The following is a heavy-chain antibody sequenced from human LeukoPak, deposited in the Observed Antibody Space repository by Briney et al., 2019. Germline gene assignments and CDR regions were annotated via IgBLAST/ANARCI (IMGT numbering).Heavy chain of an antibody. Sequence: PSQTLSLTCTVSGGSISSYYWTWIRQPAGKGLEYLGRIHASGNTYYNPSLNSRVAISIDTSKNQFSLKVSSVAAADTAVYYCARDLGYGYYFYYYLDVWAKGTTVTVSS. CDR2: IHASGNT. J-gene: IGHJ6*03. CDR3: ARDLGYGYYFYYYLDV. D-gene: IGHD5-18*01. V-gene: IGHV4-61*02. CDR1: GGSISSYY.